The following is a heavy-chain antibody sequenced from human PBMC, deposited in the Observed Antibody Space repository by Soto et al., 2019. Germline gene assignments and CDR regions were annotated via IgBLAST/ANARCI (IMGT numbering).Heavy chain of an antibody. J-gene: IGHJ6*02. CDR1: GGSISSGGYY. Sequence: SETLSLTCTVSGGSISSGGYYWSWIRQHPGKGLEWIGYIYYSGSTYYNPSLKSRVTISVDTSKNQFSLKLSSVTAADTAVYYCASGKTGTTLSYYHYYAMDVWGQGTTLTVSS. CDR2: IYYSGST. V-gene: IGHV4-31*03. D-gene: IGHD1-1*01. CDR3: ASGKTGTTLSYYHYYAMDV.